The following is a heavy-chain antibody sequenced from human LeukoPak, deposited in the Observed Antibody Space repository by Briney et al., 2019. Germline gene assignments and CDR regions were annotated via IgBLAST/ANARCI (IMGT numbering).Heavy chain of an antibody. V-gene: IGHV3-30*03. CDR2: ISYDGRNK. CDR3: ARGIPSDY. J-gene: IGHJ4*02. CDR1: GFTFGDYG. Sequence: GGSLRLSCAASGFTFGDYGMHWVRQAPGMGLGWVAVISYDGRNKHHADSVKGRFTISRDNSKNTLYLQMNSLRAEDTAVYYCARGIPSDYWGQGILVTVSS.